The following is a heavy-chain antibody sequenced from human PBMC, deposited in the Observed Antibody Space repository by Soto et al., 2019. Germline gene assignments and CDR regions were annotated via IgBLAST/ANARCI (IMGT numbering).Heavy chain of an antibody. J-gene: IGHJ4*02. Sequence: SVSNAWMNGVRQAPGKGLEWVGRIKSKTDGGTTDYAAPVKGRFTISRDDSRNTLYLQMNSLKTDDTAVYYCTTDLGDYWGQGTLITVSS. CDR2: IKSKTDGGTT. V-gene: IGHV3-15*07. D-gene: IGHD7-27*01. CDR3: TTDLGDY. CDR1: SVSNAW.